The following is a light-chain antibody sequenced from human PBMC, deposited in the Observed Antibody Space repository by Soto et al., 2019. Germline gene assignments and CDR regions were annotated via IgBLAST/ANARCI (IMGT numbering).Light chain of an antibody. V-gene: IGKV1-5*03. Sequence: DIQMTQSPSTLSGSVGDRVTITCRASQTISSWLAWYQQKPGKAPKLLIYKASTLKSGVPSRFSGRGSGTEFTLTITSLQPDDFATYYRHQYNSFSPWTFGQGTKVDIK. CDR2: KAS. J-gene: IGKJ1*01. CDR3: HQYNSFSPWT. CDR1: QTISSW.